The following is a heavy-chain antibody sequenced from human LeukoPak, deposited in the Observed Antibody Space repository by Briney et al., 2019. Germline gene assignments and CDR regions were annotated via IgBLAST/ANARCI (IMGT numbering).Heavy chain of an antibody. J-gene: IGHJ4*02. V-gene: IGHV1-18*01. Sequence: ASVKVSFKASGYTFSSYGISWVRQAPGQGLESMGWISAYNGNTNYAQKLQGRVTMTTDTSTSTAYMELRSLRSDDTAVYYCARVGYYYDSSGYREPFDYWGQGTLVTVSS. CDR2: ISAYNGNT. D-gene: IGHD3-22*01. CDR1: GYTFSSYG. CDR3: ARVGYYYDSSGYREPFDY.